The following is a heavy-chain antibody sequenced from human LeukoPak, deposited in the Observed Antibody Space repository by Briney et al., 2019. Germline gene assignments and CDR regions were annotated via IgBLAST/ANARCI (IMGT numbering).Heavy chain of an antibody. V-gene: IGHV1-2*06. CDR2: INPNSGGT. CDR1: GYTFSGYY. Sequence: ASVKVSCKASGYTFSGYYMHWVRQAPGQGLEWMGRINPNSGGTNYAQKFQGRVTMTRDTSISTAYMELGRLRSDDTAVYYCARDQFYYDSSGYYKYYFDYWGQGTLVTVSS. D-gene: IGHD3-22*01. J-gene: IGHJ4*02. CDR3: ARDQFYYDSSGYYKYYFDY.